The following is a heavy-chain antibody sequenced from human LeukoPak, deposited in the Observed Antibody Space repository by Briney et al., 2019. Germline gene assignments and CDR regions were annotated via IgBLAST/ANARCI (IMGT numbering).Heavy chain of an antibody. V-gene: IGHV3-30*18. CDR1: GFTFSDSG. J-gene: IGHJ3*02. CDR3: AKGRGAFDI. CDR2: ISNDGSNK. Sequence: GGSLRLSCAASGFTFSDSGMHWVRQAPGKGLEWVAVISNDGSNKYYADSVKGRFTISRDNSKNTLYLQMNSLRAEDTAVYYCAKGRGAFDIWGQGTMVTVSS. D-gene: IGHD3-10*01.